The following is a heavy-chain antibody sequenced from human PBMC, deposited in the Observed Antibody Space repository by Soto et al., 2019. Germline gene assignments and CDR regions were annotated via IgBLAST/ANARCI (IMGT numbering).Heavy chain of an antibody. D-gene: IGHD5-18*01. CDR3: ARQDPLSGYGYGLGGYYFDY. Sequence: QVQLQESGPGLVKPSETPSLTCTVSGGSVSSRAHYWGWIRQTPGKGLEWIGNIYYSGTTSYNPSLKSRVTISVDTSKNQFSLKLTSVTAADTAVYYCARQDPLSGYGYGLGGYYFDYWGQGTLVTVSS. V-gene: IGHV4-39*01. CDR1: GGSVSSRAHY. J-gene: IGHJ4*02. CDR2: IYYSGTT.